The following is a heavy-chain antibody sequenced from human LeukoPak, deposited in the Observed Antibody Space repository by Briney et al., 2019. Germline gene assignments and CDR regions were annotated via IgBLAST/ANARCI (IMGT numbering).Heavy chain of an antibody. CDR1: GFTFSGSA. D-gene: IGHD3-9*01. J-gene: IGHJ4*02. V-gene: IGHV3-73*01. Sequence: GGSLRLSCAASGFTFSGSAMHWVRQASGKGLEWVGRIRSKANSYATAYAASVKGRFTISRDDSKNTAYLQMNSLKTEDTAVYYCTRRDWAFDYWGQGTLVTVSP. CDR2: IRSKANSYAT. CDR3: TRRDWAFDY.